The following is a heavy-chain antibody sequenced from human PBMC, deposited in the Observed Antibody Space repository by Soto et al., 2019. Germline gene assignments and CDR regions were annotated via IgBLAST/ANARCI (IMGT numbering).Heavy chain of an antibody. CDR3: ARDQHSYGLLNWFDP. J-gene: IGHJ5*02. CDR2: IYYSGST. V-gene: IGHV4-31*03. D-gene: IGHD5-18*01. Sequence: SETLSLTCTVSGGSISSGGYYWSWIRQHPGKGLEWIGYIYYSGSTYYNPSLKSRVTISVDTSKNQFSLKLSSVTAADTAVYYCARDQHSYGLLNWFDPWGQGTLVTVSS. CDR1: GGSISSGGYY.